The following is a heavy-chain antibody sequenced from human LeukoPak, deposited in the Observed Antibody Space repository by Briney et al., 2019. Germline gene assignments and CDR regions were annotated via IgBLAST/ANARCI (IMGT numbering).Heavy chain of an antibody. J-gene: IGHJ3*02. CDR1: GFTFSSYW. D-gene: IGHD2-21*01. V-gene: IGHV3-7*01. CDR2: IKQDGSEK. Sequence: PGGSLRLSCSAFGFTFSSYWMSWVRQAPGKGLEWMANIKQDGSEKYYVDSVKGRFTISRDNAKNSLYLQMNSLRAEDTAVYYCARFPRHPINAFGIWGQWTMVTVSS. CDR3: ARFPRHPINAFGI.